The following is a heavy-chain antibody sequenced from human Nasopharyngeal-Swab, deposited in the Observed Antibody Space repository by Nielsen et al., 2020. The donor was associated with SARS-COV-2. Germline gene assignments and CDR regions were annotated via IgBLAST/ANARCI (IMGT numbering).Heavy chain of an antibody. CDR3: AKDLAGDGYNWGYFDY. Sequence: GESLKISCAASGFTFSRYGMHWVRQAPGKGLEWVAVISYDGSNKYYADSVKGRFTISRDNSKNTLYLQMNSLRAEDTAVYYCAKDLAGDGYNWGYFDYWGQGTLVTVSS. J-gene: IGHJ4*02. CDR2: ISYDGSNK. V-gene: IGHV3-30*18. D-gene: IGHD5-24*01. CDR1: GFTFSRYG.